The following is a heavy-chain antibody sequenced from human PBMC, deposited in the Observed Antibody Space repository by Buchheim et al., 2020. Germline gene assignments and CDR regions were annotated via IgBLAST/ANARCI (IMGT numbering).Heavy chain of an antibody. CDR1: GGSISSGSYY. CDR3: ARDLAGTTYWFDP. Sequence: QVQLQESGPGLVKPSQTLSLTCTVSGGSISSGSYYWSWIRQPAGKGLEWIGRIYTSGSTNYNPSLTSRVTISVDTSKNQFSLKLSSVTAADTAVYYCARDLAGTTYWFDPWGQGTL. J-gene: IGHJ5*02. D-gene: IGHD1-7*01. CDR2: IYTSGST. V-gene: IGHV4-61*02.